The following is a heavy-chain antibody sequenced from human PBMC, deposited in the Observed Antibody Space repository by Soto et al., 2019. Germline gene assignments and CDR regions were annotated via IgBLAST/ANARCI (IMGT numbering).Heavy chain of an antibody. Sequence: GSLGPPCAASGFNFSNYAMSWVRQAPAKGLEWVSLISATGGGRYYADSVKGRFTISRDNSRNTLYLKVHSLTAEDTAVYYCAKDRRAGGNSAFYFNFWGQGAQVT. D-gene: IGHD3-16*01. J-gene: IGHJ4*02. CDR3: AKDRRAGGNSAFYFNF. CDR1: GFNFSNYA. V-gene: IGHV3-23*01. CDR2: ISATGGGR.